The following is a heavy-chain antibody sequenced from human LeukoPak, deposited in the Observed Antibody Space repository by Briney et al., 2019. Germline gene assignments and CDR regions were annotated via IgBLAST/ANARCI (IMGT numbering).Heavy chain of an antibody. D-gene: IGHD3-16*01. CDR2: IYYSGST. CDR1: GGSISSSSYY. V-gene: IGHV4-39*01. Sequence: SETLSLTCTVSGGSISSSSYYWGWIRQPPGQGLEWIGSIYYSGSTYYNPSLKSRVTISVDTSKNQFSLKLSSVTAADTAVYYCARPSSSWGDDYWGQGTLVTVSS. CDR3: ARPSSSWGDDY. J-gene: IGHJ4*02.